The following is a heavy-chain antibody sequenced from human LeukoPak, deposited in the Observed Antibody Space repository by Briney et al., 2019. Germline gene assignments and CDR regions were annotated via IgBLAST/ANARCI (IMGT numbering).Heavy chain of an antibody. D-gene: IGHD3-10*01. CDR1: GGSFSGYY. V-gene: IGHV4-34*01. J-gene: IGHJ2*01. CDR3: AIVRGVIIPYWYFDL. CDR2: INHSGST. Sequence: SETLSLTCAVYGGSFSGYYWSWIRQPPGKGLEWIGEINHSGSTNYNPSLKSRVTISVDTSKNQFSLKLSSVTAADTAVYYCAIVRGVIIPYWYFDLWGRGTLVTVSS.